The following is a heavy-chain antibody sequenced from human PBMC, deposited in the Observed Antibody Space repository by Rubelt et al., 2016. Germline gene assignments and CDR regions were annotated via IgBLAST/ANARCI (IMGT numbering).Heavy chain of an antibody. J-gene: IGHJ3*02. CDR1: GGSISSGGYY. CDR3: ARVGATTSAFDI. D-gene: IGHD1-26*01. CDR2: VFYSGST. Sequence: QVRLQESGPGLVRPSQTLSLPCTVSGGSISSGGYYWSWIRQHPGKGLEWIGRVFYSGSTNYTPSLKSRFTISIDTSKNQFSLKMTAVTAADTAVYYCARVGATTSAFDIWGQGTMVTVSS. V-gene: IGHV4-31*03.